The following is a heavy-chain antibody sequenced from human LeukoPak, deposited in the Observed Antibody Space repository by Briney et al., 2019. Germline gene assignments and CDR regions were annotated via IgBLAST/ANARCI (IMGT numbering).Heavy chain of an antibody. CDR3: ARARSAWASDAFDI. CDR1: GYTFTRYA. V-gene: IGHV7-4-1*02. D-gene: IGHD6-19*01. J-gene: IGHJ3*02. CDR2: INTNTGNP. Sequence: GASVKVSCKASGYTFTRYAVNWVRQAPGQGLEWMGWINTNTGNPTYAQGFTGRFVFSLDTSVSTAYLQISSLKAEDTAVYYCARARSAWASDAFDIWGQGTMVTVSS.